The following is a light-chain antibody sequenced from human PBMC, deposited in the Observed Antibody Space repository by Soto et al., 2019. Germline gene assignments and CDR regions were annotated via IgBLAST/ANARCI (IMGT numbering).Light chain of an antibody. CDR1: SRDVGSYNL. J-gene: IGLJ1*01. V-gene: IGLV2-23*02. CDR3: CSYAGSSTFYV. CDR2: EVS. Sequence: HSVRTQPAPGFGAPGQSVTPSSPGNSRDVGSYNLVSWYQQHPGKAPKLMIYEVSKRPSGVSNRFSGSKSGNTASLTISGLQAEDEADYYCCSYAGSSTFYVFGTGTKVTVL.